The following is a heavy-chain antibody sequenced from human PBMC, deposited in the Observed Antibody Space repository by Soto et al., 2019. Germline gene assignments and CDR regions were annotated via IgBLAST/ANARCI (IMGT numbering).Heavy chain of an antibody. V-gene: IGHV1-2*02. D-gene: IGHD1-1*01. CDR1: RYIFTAYF. CDR2: INPNNGAT. CDR3: ASHDPGARFDP. J-gene: IGHJ5*02. Sequence: QVQLVQSGAEVKKPGASVKVSCKAPRYIFTAYFMHWVRQAPGQGLEWMGWINPNNGATHYGLSFQGRVTMTKDTSISTADMELSSLRSDDTAVYYCASHDPGARFDPWGQGTLVIVAS.